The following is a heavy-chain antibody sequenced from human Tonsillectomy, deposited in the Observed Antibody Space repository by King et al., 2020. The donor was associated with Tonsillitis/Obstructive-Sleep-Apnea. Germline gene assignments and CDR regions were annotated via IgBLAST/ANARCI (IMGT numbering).Heavy chain of an antibody. CDR1: GYSFTSYW. Sequence: QLVQSGAEVKKPGESLNISCKGSGYSFTSYWIGWVRQMPGKGLEWMGIIYPSDSDTRYSPSFQGQVTISADNSISTAYLQWSSLKASDTAMYYCARSRVSVGESYKGYFEYWGQGTLVTVSS. D-gene: IGHD1-26*01. CDR3: ARSRVSVGESYKGYFEY. J-gene: IGHJ4*02. CDR2: IYPSDSDT. V-gene: IGHV5-51*03.